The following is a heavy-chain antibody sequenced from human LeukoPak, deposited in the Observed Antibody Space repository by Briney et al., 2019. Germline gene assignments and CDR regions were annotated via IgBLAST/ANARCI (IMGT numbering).Heavy chain of an antibody. CDR2: ISGSGGRT. CDR1: GFAFSSYV. V-gene: IGHV3-23*01. J-gene: IGHJ4*02. CDR3: ASRFDY. Sequence: QAGGSLRLSCAASGFAFSSYVMSWVRQAPGKGLEWVSSISGSGGRTYYADSVKGRFTISRDNSKNTLYVQVNSLRAEDTAVYYCASRFDYWGQGTLVTVSS.